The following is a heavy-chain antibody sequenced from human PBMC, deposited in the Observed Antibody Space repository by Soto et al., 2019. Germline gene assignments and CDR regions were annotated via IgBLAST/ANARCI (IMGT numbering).Heavy chain of an antibody. CDR3: AGSQEDFWSL. D-gene: IGHD3-3*01. CDR1: CWSFSGYY. J-gene: IGHJ4*02. CDR2: INHSGST. Sequence: SETLSLTCAVYCWSFSGYYCGWIRQPPGKGLEWIGEINHSGSTNNNPSLESRVTISVDTSKNQFSLKLSSVTAADTAVYYCAGSQEDFWSLWGQGTLVTVSS. V-gene: IGHV4-34*01.